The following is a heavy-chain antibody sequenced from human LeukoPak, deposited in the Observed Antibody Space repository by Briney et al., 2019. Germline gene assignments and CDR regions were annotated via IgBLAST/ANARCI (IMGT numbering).Heavy chain of an antibody. J-gene: IGHJ3*02. CDR1: GGTFSSYA. CDR3: ASRTYSGSYYSDGAFDI. CDR2: IIPILGIA. V-gene: IGHV1-69*04. D-gene: IGHD1-26*01. Sequence: SVKVSCKASGGTFSSYAISWVRQAPGQGLEWMGRIIPILGIANYAQKFQGRVTITADKSTSTAYVELSSLRSEDTAVYYCASRTYSGSYYSDGAFDIWGQGTMVTVSS.